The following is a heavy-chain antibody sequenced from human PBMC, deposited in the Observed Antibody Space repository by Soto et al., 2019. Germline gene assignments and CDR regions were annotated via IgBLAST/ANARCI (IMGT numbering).Heavy chain of an antibody. D-gene: IGHD6-13*01. Sequence: GGSLRLSCAASGFTFSSYSMNWVRQAPGKGLEWVSSISSSSSYIYYADSVKGRFTISRDNAKNSLYLQMNSLRAEDTAVYYCARDARPPYSSSWYSYGMDVWGQGTTVTVS. V-gene: IGHV3-21*01. CDR1: GFTFSSYS. J-gene: IGHJ6*02. CDR3: ARDARPPYSSSWYSYGMDV. CDR2: ISSSSSYI.